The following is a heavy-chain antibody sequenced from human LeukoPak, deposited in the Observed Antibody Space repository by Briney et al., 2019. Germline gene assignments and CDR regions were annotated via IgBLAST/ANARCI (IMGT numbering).Heavy chain of an antibody. Sequence: GGSLRLSCAASEFAFSTYNMNWVRQAPGKGLEWVSYISTSSSTTYYADSVKGRFTISRDNVENSLYLQMNSLRDEDTAVYYCARVAAGYSVNYFDYWGQGTLVTVSS. CDR2: ISTSSSTT. D-gene: IGHD4-23*01. CDR1: EFAFSTYN. CDR3: ARVAAGYSVNYFDY. V-gene: IGHV3-48*02. J-gene: IGHJ4*02.